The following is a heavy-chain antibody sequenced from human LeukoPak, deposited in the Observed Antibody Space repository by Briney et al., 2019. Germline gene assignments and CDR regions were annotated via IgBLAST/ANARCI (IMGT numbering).Heavy chain of an antibody. Sequence: SETLSLTCAVSGGSISSSNWWSWVRQPPGKGLEWIGEIYRSGSTNYNPSLKSRVTISLDKSKNQFSLRLSSVTAADTVVYYCAITGTLYNWFDPWGQGTLVTVSS. CDR1: GGSISSSNW. D-gene: IGHD1-20*01. CDR3: AITGTLYNWFDP. CDR2: IYRSGST. V-gene: IGHV4-4*02. J-gene: IGHJ5*02.